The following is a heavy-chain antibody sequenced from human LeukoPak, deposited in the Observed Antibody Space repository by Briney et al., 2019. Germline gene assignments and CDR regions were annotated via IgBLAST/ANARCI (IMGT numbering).Heavy chain of an antibody. Sequence: GRSLRLSCAASGFTFSSYAMHWVRQAPGKGLEWVAVISYDGSNKYYADSVKGRFTISRDNSKNTLYLQMNSLRAEDTAVYYCARDIRLYGEYYYYAMDVWGQGTTVTVSS. D-gene: IGHD3-16*01. CDR1: GFTFSSYA. CDR3: ARDIRLYGEYYYYAMDV. J-gene: IGHJ6*02. V-gene: IGHV3-30-3*01. CDR2: ISYDGSNK.